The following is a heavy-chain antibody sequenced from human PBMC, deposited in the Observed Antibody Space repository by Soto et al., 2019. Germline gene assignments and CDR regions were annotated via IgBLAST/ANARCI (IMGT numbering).Heavy chain of an antibody. CDR2: IHPTDGRT. Sequence: GASVKVSCKASGYTFTSYGISWVRQAPGQGLEWMGLIHPTDGRTRYAQKLQGRITMTRDTSTNTDYMQLSSLRSDDTAVYYCARVVAGTGYFDYWGQGTLVTVSS. J-gene: IGHJ4*02. CDR1: GYTFTSYG. V-gene: IGHV1-18*01. D-gene: IGHD6-19*01. CDR3: ARVVAGTGYFDY.